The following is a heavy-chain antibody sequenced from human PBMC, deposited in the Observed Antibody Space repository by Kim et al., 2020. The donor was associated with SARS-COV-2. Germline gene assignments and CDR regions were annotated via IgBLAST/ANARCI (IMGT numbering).Heavy chain of an antibody. CDR3: ATCLYASSCPVPDN. CDR2: IYYSGST. V-gene: IGHV4-59*13. CDR1: GGSISNYY. J-gene: IGHJ4*02. D-gene: IGHD6-13*01. Sequence: SETLSLTCTVSGGSISNYYWSWIRQPPGKGLEWIGYIYYSGSTNYNPSLKSRVTISVDRSKNQFSLELTSVTAADTAVYYCATCLYASSCPVPDNWGQGTLVTVSS.